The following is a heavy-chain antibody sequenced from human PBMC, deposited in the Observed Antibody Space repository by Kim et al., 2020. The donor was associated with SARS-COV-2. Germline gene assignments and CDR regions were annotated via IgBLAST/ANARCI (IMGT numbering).Heavy chain of an antibody. CDR2: IYHSGST. D-gene: IGHD3-22*01. V-gene: IGHV4-31*03. CDR1: AGSISSGGYY. Sequence: SETLSLTCTVSAGSISSGGYYWSWIRQHPGKGLEWIGYIYHSGSTHYNPSLKSRVTISVDTSKNQFSLKLSSVTAADTAVYYCARDQGDNSGYYNGPFDYWGQGTLVTVSS. J-gene: IGHJ4*02. CDR3: ARDQGDNSGYYNGPFDY.